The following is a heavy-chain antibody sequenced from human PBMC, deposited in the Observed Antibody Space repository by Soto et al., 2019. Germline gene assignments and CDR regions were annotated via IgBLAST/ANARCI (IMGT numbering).Heavy chain of an antibody. CDR2: IYYSGST. D-gene: IGHD2-15*01. CDR3: AKLEDCSGGSCYFRY. Sequence: SETLSLTCTVSGGSISSSSYYWGWIRQPPGKGLEWIGSIYYSGSTYYNPSLKSRVTISVDTSKNQFSLKLSSVTAADTAVYYCAKLEDCSGGSCYFRYWGQGTLVTVSS. CDR1: GGSISSSSYY. V-gene: IGHV4-39*01. J-gene: IGHJ4*02.